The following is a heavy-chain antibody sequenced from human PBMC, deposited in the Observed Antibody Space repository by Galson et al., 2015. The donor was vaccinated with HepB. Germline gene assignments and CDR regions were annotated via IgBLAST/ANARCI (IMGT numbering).Heavy chain of an antibody. V-gene: IGHV3-30*02. CDR3: AKDRGHLLGKMLFDY. D-gene: IGHD7-27*01. J-gene: IGHJ4*02. CDR2: IRYDGSNE. CDR1: GLSFSSSG. Sequence: SLRLSCAASGLSFSSSGMHWVRQAPGKGLDWLAYIRYDGSNELYDASVKGRFTISRDNSKNTVYLQMNRLRVEDTAVYYCAKDRGHLLGKMLFDYWGQGTLVTVSS.